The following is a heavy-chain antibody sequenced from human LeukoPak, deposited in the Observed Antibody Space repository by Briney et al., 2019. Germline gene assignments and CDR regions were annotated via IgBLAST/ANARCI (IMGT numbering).Heavy chain of an antibody. Sequence: GGSLRLSCVASGFTFEKYVMNWVRQAPGKGLEWLATIYGSGVSISYADSVKGRFTISRDNSNNALYLQMNSLRAEDTAMYFCAKDLGWELPAEAYWGQGILVTVSS. J-gene: IGHJ4*02. D-gene: IGHD1-26*01. CDR3: AKDLGWELPAEAY. V-gene: IGHV3-23*01. CDR2: IYGSGVSI. CDR1: GFTFEKYV.